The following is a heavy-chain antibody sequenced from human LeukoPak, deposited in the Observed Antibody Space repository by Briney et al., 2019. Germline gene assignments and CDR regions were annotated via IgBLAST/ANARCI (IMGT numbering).Heavy chain of an antibody. CDR2: IYYTGST. CDR1: GGSTSSYY. Sequence: PSETLSLTCTVSGGSTSSYYWSWLRQPPGQGLEWIGHIYYTGSTTYNPSLKSRDTISVDTSKNQFSLKLSSVTAADTAVYYCARYRSGWYRDFDYWGQGTLVTVSS. D-gene: IGHD6-19*01. J-gene: IGHJ4*02. CDR3: ARYRSGWYRDFDY. V-gene: IGHV4-59*01.